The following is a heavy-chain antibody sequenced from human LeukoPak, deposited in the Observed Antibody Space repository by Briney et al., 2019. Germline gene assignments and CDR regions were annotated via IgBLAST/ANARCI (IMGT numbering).Heavy chain of an antibody. CDR3: ARALWIQLWFWHQDAFDI. Sequence: ASVKVSCKASGYTFTSYDINWVRQAPGQGLEWMGWISAYNGNTNYAQKLQGRVTMTTDTSTSTAYMELRSLRSDDTAVYYCARALWIQLWFWHQDAFDIWGQGTMVTVSS. CDR2: ISAYNGNT. D-gene: IGHD5-18*01. V-gene: IGHV1-18*01. CDR1: GYTFTSYD. J-gene: IGHJ3*02.